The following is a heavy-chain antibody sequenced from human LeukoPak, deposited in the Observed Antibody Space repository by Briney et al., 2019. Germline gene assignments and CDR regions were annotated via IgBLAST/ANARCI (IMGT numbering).Heavy chain of an antibody. V-gene: IGHV4-30-4*01. D-gene: IGHD2-15*01. Sequence: PSETLSLTCTVSGGSISSGDYYWSWIRQPPGKGLEWIGYIYYSGSTYYNPSLKSRVTISVDTSKNQFSLKLSSVTAADTAVYYCARWPVSCSGGSCYSRYYYGMDVWGQGTTVTVSS. CDR1: GGSISSGDYY. CDR3: ARWPVSCSGGSCYSRYYYGMDV. CDR2: IYYSGST. J-gene: IGHJ6*02.